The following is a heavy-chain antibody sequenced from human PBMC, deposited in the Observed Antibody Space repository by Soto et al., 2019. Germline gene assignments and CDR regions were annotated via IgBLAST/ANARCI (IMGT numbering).Heavy chain of an antibody. V-gene: IGHV3-48*01. J-gene: IGHJ4*02. D-gene: IGHD4-4*01. CDR3: ARELDGYSIDY. CDR1: GFTFSSYS. Sequence: EVQLVESGGGLVQPGGSLRLSCAASGFTFSSYSMNWVRQAPGKGLEWVSYISSSSSTIYYADSVKGRFTISRDNAKNSRYLQMNSLRAEDTAVYYCARELDGYSIDYWGQGTLVTVSS. CDR2: ISSSSSTI.